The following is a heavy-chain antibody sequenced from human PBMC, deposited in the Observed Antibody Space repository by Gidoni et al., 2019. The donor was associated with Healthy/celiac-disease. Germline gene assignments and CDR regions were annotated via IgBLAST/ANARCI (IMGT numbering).Heavy chain of an antibody. D-gene: IGHD6-13*01. CDR1: GYPFTSYA. CDR2: INAGNGNT. V-gene: IGHV1-3*01. J-gene: IGHJ5*02. Sequence: QVQLVQSGAEVKKPGASVTVSCKASGYPFTSYAMHWLRQAPGQRLEWMGWINAGNGNTKYSQKFQGRVTITRDTSASTAYMELSSLRSEDTAVYYCARDRVSGAAGTTNTNWFDPWGQGTLVTVSS. CDR3: ARDRVSGAAGTTNTNWFDP.